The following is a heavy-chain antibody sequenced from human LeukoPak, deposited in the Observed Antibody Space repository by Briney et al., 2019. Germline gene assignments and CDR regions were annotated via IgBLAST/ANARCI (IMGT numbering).Heavy chain of an antibody. CDR1: GFTVSSNY. CDR3: TTSKGLRG. D-gene: IGHD3-16*01. CDR2: IKSKTDGGTI. Sequence: GGSLRLSCAASGFTVSSNYMSWVRQAPGKGLEWVGRIKSKTDGGTIDYATPVKGRFSISRDDSKNTLYLQMNSLKTDDSAIYYCTTSKGLRGWGQGTLVTVSS. V-gene: IGHV3-15*01. J-gene: IGHJ4*02.